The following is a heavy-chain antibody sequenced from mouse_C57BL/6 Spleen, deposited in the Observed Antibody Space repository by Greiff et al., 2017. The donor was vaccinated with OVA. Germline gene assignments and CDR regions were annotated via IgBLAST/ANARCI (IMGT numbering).Heavy chain of an antibody. V-gene: IGHV14-2*01. Sequence: EVQLQQSGAELVKPGASVKLSCTASGFNIKDYYMHWVKQRTEQGLEWIGRIDPEDGETKYAPKFQGKATITADTSSNTADLQLSSLTSEDTAVYYCARKEDWYFDVWGTGTTVTVSS. CDR3: ARKEDWYFDV. J-gene: IGHJ1*03. CDR2: IDPEDGET. CDR1: GFNIKDYY.